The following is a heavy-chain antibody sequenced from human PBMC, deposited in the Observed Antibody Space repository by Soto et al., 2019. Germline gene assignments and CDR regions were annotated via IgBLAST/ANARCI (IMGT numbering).Heavy chain of an antibody. D-gene: IGHD2-8*02. V-gene: IGHV3-23*01. J-gene: IGHJ3*02. CDR2: ILVDGRT. Sequence: LRLSCAASGFICSSYDMSWVRQAPGKGLEWVSTILVDGRTFYVDSVKGRFTISRDNSKNTVYLQMNSLTAGDTALYYCAKATATGGGAFDICGQGTMVTVSS. CDR1: GFICSSYD. CDR3: AKATATGGGAFDI.